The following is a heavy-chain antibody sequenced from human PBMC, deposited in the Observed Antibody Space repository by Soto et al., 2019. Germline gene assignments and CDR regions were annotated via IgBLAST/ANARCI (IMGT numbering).Heavy chain of an antibody. CDR1: GYTFTSYG. V-gene: IGHV1-18*01. CDR2: ISAYNGNT. D-gene: IGHD3-9*01. Sequence: ASVKVSCKASGYTFTSYGISWVRQAPGQGLEWMGWISAYNGNTNYAQKLQGRVTMTTDTSTSTAYMELRSLGSDDTAVYYCASLLRYFDWLPAPKGMDVWGQGTTVTVSS. J-gene: IGHJ6*02. CDR3: ASLLRYFDWLPAPKGMDV.